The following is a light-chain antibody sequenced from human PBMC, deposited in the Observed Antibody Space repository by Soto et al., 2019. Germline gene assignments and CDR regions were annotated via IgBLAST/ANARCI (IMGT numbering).Light chain of an antibody. CDR1: QSVSSN. CDR2: GAS. V-gene: IGKV3-15*01. CDR3: QQYNNWPRT. Sequence: EVVMTQSPDTLSVSPGERATLSCRASQSVSSNLAWYQQKLGQAPRLLIYGASTMATGISAKFSGSGSGTEFTLTISSLQSEDFAIYYCQQYNNWPRTFGQGTRVEIK. J-gene: IGKJ1*01.